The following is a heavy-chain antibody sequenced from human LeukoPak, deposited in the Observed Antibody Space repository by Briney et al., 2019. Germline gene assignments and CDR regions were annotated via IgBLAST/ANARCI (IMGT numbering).Heavy chain of an antibody. J-gene: IGHJ4*02. Sequence: SETLSLTCAVYGGSFSGYYWSWIRQPPGKGLEWIGEINHSGSTNYNPSLKSRVTISVDTSKNQFSLKLSSVTAADTAVYYCAEGSSGGWGQGTLVTVSS. CDR3: AEGSSGG. V-gene: IGHV4-34*01. CDR2: INHSGST. D-gene: IGHD6-13*01. CDR1: GGSFSGYY.